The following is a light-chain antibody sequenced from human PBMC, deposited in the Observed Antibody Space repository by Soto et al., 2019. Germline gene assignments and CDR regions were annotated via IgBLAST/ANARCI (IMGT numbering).Light chain of an antibody. CDR2: KAS. V-gene: IGKV1-5*03. CDR1: QSISSW. Sequence: DIQMTQSPSTLSAYVGDRVTITCRASQSISSWLAWYQQRPGKAPKLLIYKASSLESGVPSRFSGSGSETEFTLTISSLQPDDFATYYCQQYNSYWTFGQGTKV. CDR3: QQYNSYWT. J-gene: IGKJ1*01.